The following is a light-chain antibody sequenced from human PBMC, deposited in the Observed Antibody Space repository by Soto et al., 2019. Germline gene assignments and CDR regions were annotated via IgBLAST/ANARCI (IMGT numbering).Light chain of an antibody. V-gene: IGLV1-40*01. Sequence: QPVLTQPPSVSGAPGQRVTISCTGSRSNIGAGYEVHWYQQLPGTAPKLLIYGNSNRPSGVPDRFSGSKSGTSASLAITGLQAEDEADYYCQSYDSSLSGSVFGGGTQLTVL. J-gene: IGLJ2*01. CDR1: RSNIGAGYE. CDR2: GNS. CDR3: QSYDSSLSGSV.